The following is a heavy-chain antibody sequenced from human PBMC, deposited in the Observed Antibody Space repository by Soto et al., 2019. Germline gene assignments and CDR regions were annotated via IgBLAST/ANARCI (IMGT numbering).Heavy chain of an antibody. J-gene: IGHJ6*02. CDR1: GFTFSSYS. D-gene: IGHD1-20*01. V-gene: IGHV3-21*01. CDR2: ISSSSSYI. CDR3: ARDGISSYYYGMDV. Sequence: SLRLSCAASGFTFSSYSMNWVRQAPGKGLEWVSSISSSSSYIYYADSVKGRFTIPRDNAKNSLYLQMNSLRAEDTAVYYCARDGISSYYYGMDVWGQGTTVTVSS.